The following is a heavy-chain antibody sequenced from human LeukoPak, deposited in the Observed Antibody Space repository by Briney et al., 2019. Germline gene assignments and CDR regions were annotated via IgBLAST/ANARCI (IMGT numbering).Heavy chain of an antibody. V-gene: IGHV1-2*02. CDR2: INPNSGGT. J-gene: IGHJ4*02. CDR1: GYTFTGYY. CDR3: ALTLHYYGSGSYYFDY. D-gene: IGHD3-10*01. Sequence: ASVKVSCKASGYTFTGYYMHWVRQAPGQGLEWMGWINPNSGGTNYAQKFQGRVTMTRDTSISTAYMELSRLRSDDTAVYYCALTLHYYGSGSYYFDYWGQGTLVTVSS.